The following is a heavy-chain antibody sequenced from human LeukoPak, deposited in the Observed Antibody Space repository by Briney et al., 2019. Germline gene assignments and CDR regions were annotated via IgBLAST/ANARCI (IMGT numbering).Heavy chain of an antibody. J-gene: IGHJ4*02. CDR1: GFTFSSYA. CDR3: AKAGYDSSGYPTALDY. CDR2: ISGSGGST. Sequence: PGGSLRLSCAASGFTFSSYAMSWVRQAPGKGLEWVSAISGSGGSTYYADSVKGRFTISRDNSKNTLYLQMNSLRAEDTAVYYCAKAGYDSSGYPTALDYWGQGTLVTVSS. D-gene: IGHD3-22*01. V-gene: IGHV3-23*01.